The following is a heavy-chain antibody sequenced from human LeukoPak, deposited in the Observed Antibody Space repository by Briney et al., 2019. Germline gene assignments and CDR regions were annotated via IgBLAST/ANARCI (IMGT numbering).Heavy chain of an antibody. J-gene: IGHJ4*02. Sequence: PGGSLRLSCAASGLDLSGYWMHWVRQAPGKGLVWVSRINSDGCSTTYANSVQGRFIISRDNAKNTLYLQMSSLRAEDTAVYYCACDRYYHPDYWGQGTLVTVSS. V-gene: IGHV3-74*01. CDR2: INSDGCST. CDR1: GLDLSGYW. CDR3: ACDRYYHPDY. D-gene: IGHD2-21*01.